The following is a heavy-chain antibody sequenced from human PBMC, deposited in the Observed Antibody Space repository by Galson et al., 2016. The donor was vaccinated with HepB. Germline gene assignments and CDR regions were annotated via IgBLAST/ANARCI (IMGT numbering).Heavy chain of an antibody. CDR3: ATSGSVKIGNWHY. Sequence: GGMFNSYRIDWVRQAPGQGLEWLGGIIPILGSTNYAQKIQDRLTITADESTTTAYMDLSRLTSEDTAVYFCATSGSVKIGNWHYWGQGTLVTVS. V-gene: IGHV1-69*16. J-gene: IGHJ4*02. D-gene: IGHD3-10*01. CDR1: GGMFNSYR. CDR2: IIPILGST.